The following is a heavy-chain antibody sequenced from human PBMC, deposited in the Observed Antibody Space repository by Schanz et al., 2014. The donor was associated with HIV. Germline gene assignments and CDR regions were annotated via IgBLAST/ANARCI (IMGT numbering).Heavy chain of an antibody. J-gene: IGHJ4*02. CDR3: AKPEYDSRGNSQSHFDY. CDR1: GFTFSDYS. CDR2: ISATGGST. D-gene: IGHD3-22*01. Sequence: ESGGGLVKPGGSLRLSCTASGFTFSDYSMNWVRQAPGKGLEWVSAISATGGSTYYADSVKGRFTISRDNSKNTLYLQMTTLRIDDTAVYYCAKPEYDSRGNSQSHFDYWGQGTLVTVSS. V-gene: IGHV3-23*01.